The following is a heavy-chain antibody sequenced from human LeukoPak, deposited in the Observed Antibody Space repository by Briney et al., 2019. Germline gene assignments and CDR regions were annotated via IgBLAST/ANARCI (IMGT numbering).Heavy chain of an antibody. CDR1: GYRFPSYW. D-gene: IGHD3-22*01. CDR2: IYPGDSDT. Sequence: GESLKISCKGSGYRFPSYWIGWVRPMPGKSLEWMGIIYPGDSDTRYSPSFQGQVTISVDKSISTAYLQWSSLKASDTAMYYCARRPYDSSGHYRDDAFDIWGQGTMVTVSS. CDR3: ARRPYDSSGHYRDDAFDI. J-gene: IGHJ3*02. V-gene: IGHV5-51*01.